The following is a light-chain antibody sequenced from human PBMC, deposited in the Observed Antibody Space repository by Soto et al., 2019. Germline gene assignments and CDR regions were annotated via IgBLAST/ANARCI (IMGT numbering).Light chain of an antibody. CDR2: GAS. CDR1: QSVSSN. J-gene: IGKJ2*01. CDR3: QQYNNWLS. V-gene: IGKV3-15*01. Sequence: EIVMTQSPATLSVSPGERATLSCRASQSVSSNLAWYQQKTGQAPRLLIHGASTRATGIPARFSGSGSGTEFTLTISSLQSEDFAVYYWQQYNNWLSLGQGTKLEIK.